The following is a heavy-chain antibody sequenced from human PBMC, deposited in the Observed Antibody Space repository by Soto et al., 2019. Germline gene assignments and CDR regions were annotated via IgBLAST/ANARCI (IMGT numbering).Heavy chain of an antibody. CDR2: ISYGGGTT. Sequence: GGSLRLSCAASEFTFSNYAMSWVRQAPRKGLEWVSAISYGGGTTYYADSVKGRFTISRDNSKNTLYLQMNSLRAEDTAVYYCAKNPGYYYDSTGYHFDYWGQGTLVTV. CDR3: AKNPGYYYDSTGYHFDY. D-gene: IGHD3-22*01. V-gene: IGHV3-23*01. J-gene: IGHJ4*02. CDR1: EFTFSNYA.